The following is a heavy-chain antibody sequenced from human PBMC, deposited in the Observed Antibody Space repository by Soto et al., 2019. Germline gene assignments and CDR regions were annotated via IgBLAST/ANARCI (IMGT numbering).Heavy chain of an antibody. CDR3: TRALDSGGNSEALDF. CDR1: GYSFTNYW. J-gene: IGHJ3*01. CDR2: IYPGDSRT. V-gene: IGHV5-51*03. D-gene: IGHD2-21*02. Sequence: EVQLVQSGAEVQKPGESLKISCQGSGYSFTNYWIAWVRQMPGKGLEWMGIIYPGDSRTTYSPSFRGQVTISADRAITTAYLQWSSLKASDSAMYYCTRALDSGGNSEALDFWGQGTLVTVSS.